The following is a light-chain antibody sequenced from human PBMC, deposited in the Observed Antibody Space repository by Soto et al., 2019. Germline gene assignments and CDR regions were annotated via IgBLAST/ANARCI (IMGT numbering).Light chain of an antibody. CDR2: SPS. CDR3: QQSYTTPLT. V-gene: IGKV1-39*01. Sequence: IQTTQCPTSLASAVVXXMAXTCGASQTIITYLNWYQQKPEKAPKXXPFSPSSLQSGVPPRFSGSGSGTDFTLTISSLQPEDSATYYCQQSYTTPLTFGQGTKVDI. CDR1: QTIITY. J-gene: IGKJ1*01.